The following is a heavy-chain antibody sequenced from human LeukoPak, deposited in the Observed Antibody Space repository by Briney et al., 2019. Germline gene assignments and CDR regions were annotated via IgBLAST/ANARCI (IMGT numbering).Heavy chain of an antibody. CDR2: FDPEDGET. CDR1: GYTLTELS. V-gene: IGHV1-24*01. CDR3: ATGNSGRWHFYYFDY. D-gene: IGHD6-13*01. Sequence: GASVKVSCKVSGYTLTELSMHWVRQAPGKGLEWMGGFDPEDGETIYAQKFQGRVTMTEDTSTDTAYMELSSLRAEDTAVYYCATGNSGRWHFYYFDYWGQGTLVTVSS. J-gene: IGHJ4*02.